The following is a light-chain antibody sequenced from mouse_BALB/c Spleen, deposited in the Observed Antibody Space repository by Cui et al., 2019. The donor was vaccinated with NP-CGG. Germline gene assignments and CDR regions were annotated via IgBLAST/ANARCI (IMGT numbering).Light chain of an antibody. J-gene: IGLJ1*01. CDR2: GTN. V-gene: IGLV1*01. Sequence: QAILTQESAPTTSPGETVHITCRSSTGAVTTSNYANWVQEKPDHLFTGLIGGTNNRAPGVPARFSGSLIGDKAALTITGAQTEDEAIYFCALWYSNHWVFGGGTKLTVL. CDR1: TGAVTTSNY. CDR3: ALWYSNHWV.